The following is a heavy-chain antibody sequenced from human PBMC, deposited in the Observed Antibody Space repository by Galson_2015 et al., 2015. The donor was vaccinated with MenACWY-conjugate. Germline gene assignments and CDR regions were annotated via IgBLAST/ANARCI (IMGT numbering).Heavy chain of an antibody. Sequence: PALVKPTQTLTLTCTFSGFSLSTSGVGVGWIRQPPGKALEWLALIYWDDNKWYSQSLKSRLTITKDTSKNQVVLTITKMDRVDPATYYCAHRPRRRISGSVNWSDPWGQGTLVTVSS. CDR3: AHRPRRRISGSVNWSDP. D-gene: IGHD5-12*01. J-gene: IGHJ5*02. CDR1: GFSLSTSGVG. V-gene: IGHV2-5*02. CDR2: IYWDDNK.